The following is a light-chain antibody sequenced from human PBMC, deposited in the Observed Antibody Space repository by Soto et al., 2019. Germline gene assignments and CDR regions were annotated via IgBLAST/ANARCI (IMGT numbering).Light chain of an antibody. CDR1: MRDVGAYNL. J-gene: IGLJ3*02. Sequence: QSALTQTASVSGSAGQSITISCSGTMRDVGAYNLVSWYQQHPGTAPKLIIYEVSNRPSGISSRLSGSRSVNTASLTIAVLQSEDEVDYYCSAYTARSTRVCGGGTPLTVL. CDR2: EVS. CDR3: SAYTARSTRV. V-gene: IGLV2-14*01.